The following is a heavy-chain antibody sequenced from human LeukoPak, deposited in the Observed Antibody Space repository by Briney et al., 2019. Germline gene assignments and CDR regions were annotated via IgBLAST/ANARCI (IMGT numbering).Heavy chain of an antibody. CDR1: GGTFNNYA. D-gene: IGHD5-18*01. V-gene: IGHV1-69*13. Sequence: SVKVSCKASGGTFNNYAINWVGQPPGQGLEWMGGSIPIFGSSNYAQKFQGRVTITADESTTTAYMELSSLRSEDTAVYCCARVTHTELSTWFDPWGQGTLVTVSS. CDR2: SIPIFGSS. J-gene: IGHJ5*02. CDR3: ARVTHTELSTWFDP.